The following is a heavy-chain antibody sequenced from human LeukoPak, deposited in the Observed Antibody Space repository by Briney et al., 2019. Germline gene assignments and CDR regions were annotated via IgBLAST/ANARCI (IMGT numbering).Heavy chain of an antibody. J-gene: IGHJ1*01. CDR2: IIPILGIA. CDR1: GGTFSSYT. D-gene: IGHD5-24*01. Sequence: SVKASCKASGGTFSSYTISWVRQAPGQGLEWMGRIIPILGIANYAQKFQGGVTITADKSTSTAYMELSSLRSEDTAVYYCAREGRVVEMATGEYFQHWGQGTLVTVSS. V-gene: IGHV1-69*04. CDR3: AREGRVVEMATGEYFQH.